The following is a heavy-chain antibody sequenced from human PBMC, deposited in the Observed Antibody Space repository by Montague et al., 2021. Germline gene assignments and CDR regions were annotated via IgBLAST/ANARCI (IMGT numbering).Heavy chain of an antibody. CDR3: ARGPRGYGSGSRFDP. CDR2: IDHKETV. D-gene: IGHD3-10*01. V-gene: IGHV4-34*01. Sequence: SETLSLTCAVYGGTFTGYYWSWIRQSPGKGLEWNGEIDHKETVTLNPSLKSRVIISLDTSKNHFSLNMTSVTAADTATYYCARGPRGYGSGSRFDPWGQGTLIVVSS. CDR1: GGTFTGYY. J-gene: IGHJ5*02.